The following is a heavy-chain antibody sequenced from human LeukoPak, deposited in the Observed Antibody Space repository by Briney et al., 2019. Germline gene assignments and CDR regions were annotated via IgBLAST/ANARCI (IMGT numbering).Heavy chain of an antibody. CDR1: GFTFSNYA. V-gene: IGHV3-64*01. CDR2: FSNIGGST. Sequence: GALRLSCTASGFTFSNYALHWVRQPPAKGLEYVAAFSNIGGSTYYTSSVKGRFTVSRDNSKNTLHLQMGRLRPEDMSLYHCERRSRAQGGIDVWGQGTTVTVSS. D-gene: IGHD6-6*01. CDR3: ERRSRAQGGIDV. J-gene: IGHJ6*02.